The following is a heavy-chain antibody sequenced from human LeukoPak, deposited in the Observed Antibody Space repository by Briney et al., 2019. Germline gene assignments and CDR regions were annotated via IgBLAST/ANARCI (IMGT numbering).Heavy chain of an antibody. Sequence: GGSLRLSCAASGFTVSSNYMSWVRQAPGKGLEWVSVIYSGGSTYYADSVKGRFTISRDNSKNTLYLQMNSLRAEDTAVYYCARASGPEYGMDVWGQGTTVTVSS. D-gene: IGHD1-14*01. CDR2: IYSGGST. V-gene: IGHV3-53*01. J-gene: IGHJ6*02. CDR3: ARASGPEYGMDV. CDR1: GFTVSSNY.